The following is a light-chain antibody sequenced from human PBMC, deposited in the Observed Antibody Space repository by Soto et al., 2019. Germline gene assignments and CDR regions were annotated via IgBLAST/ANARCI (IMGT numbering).Light chain of an antibody. Sequence: QPVLTQPPSASGTPGQRVTISCSGSSSNIGSNTVNWYQQLPGTAPKLLIYSNNQRPSGVPDRFSGSKSGTSASLAISGLQSEDEADYYCAALDDSLNGVVFGGGTKLTVL. CDR2: SNN. V-gene: IGLV1-44*01. CDR3: AALDDSLNGVV. J-gene: IGLJ2*01. CDR1: SSNIGSNT.